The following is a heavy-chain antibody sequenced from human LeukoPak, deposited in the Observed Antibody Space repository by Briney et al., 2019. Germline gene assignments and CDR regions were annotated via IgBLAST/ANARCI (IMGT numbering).Heavy chain of an antibody. D-gene: IGHD3-22*01. J-gene: IGHJ5*01. V-gene: IGHV3-48*04. CDR1: GFTFRIFG. CDR2: IDARSGIT. Sequence: GGSLRLSCAASGFTFRIFGLDWVRQAPGKGPEWVSYIDARSGITYYADSVQGRFTISRDDARESVFLQMDGLRVDDTAVYYCARGTYYDSSGPTPNWFDSWGQGTLVTVSS. CDR3: ARGTYYDSSGPTPNWFDS.